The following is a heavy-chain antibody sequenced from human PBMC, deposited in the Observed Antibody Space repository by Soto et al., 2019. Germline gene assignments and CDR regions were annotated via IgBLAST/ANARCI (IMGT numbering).Heavy chain of an antibody. V-gene: IGHV3-23*01. CDR2: ISGSGGST. J-gene: IGHJ6*02. CDR3: AKDNGHLQFLERSLSEYGMDV. Sequence: GGSLRLSCAASGVTFSSYAMSWVRQAPGKGLEWVSAISGSGGSTYYADSVKGRFTISRDNSKNTLYLQMNSLRAEDTAVYYCAKDNGHLQFLERSLSEYGMDVWGQRTTVTVSS. CDR1: GVTFSSYA. D-gene: IGHD3-3*01.